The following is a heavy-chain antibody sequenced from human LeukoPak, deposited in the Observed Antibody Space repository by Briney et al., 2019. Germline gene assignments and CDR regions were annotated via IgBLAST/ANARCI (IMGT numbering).Heavy chain of an antibody. J-gene: IGHJ3*02. Sequence: PSETLSLTCTVSGGSISSSSYYWGWIRQPPGKGLEWIGSIYYSGSTYYNPSLKSRVTISVDTSKNQFSLKLSSVTAADTAVYYCARGRLIRLWPTGYDASDIWGQGTMVTVSS. D-gene: IGHD5-18*01. V-gene: IGHV4-39*07. CDR1: GGSISSSSYY. CDR2: IYYSGST. CDR3: ARGRLIRLWPTGYDASDI.